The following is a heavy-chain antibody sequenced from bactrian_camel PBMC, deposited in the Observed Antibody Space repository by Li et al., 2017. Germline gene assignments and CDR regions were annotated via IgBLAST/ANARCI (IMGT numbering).Heavy chain of an antibody. J-gene: IGHJ4*01. CDR3: VAEAAPRCTYCSGRACYNGF. Sequence: HVQLVESGGGSVQAGGSLRLSCRVSPSGLTRRSTCMGWFRRVPGKEREGVASIDTHGSTTYADSVKGRFTISKDNAKNTLYLQMNTLKPEDTAMYFCVAEAAPRCTYCSGRACYNGFWGQGTQVTVS. D-gene: IGHD2*01. CDR1: GLTRRSTC. V-gene: IGHV3S53*01. CDR2: IDTHGST.